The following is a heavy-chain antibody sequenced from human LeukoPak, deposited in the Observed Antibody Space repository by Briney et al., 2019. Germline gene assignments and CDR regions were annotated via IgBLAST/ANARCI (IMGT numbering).Heavy chain of an antibody. D-gene: IGHD2-15*01. V-gene: IGHV3-7*01. CDR2: IKQDGSEK. CDR3: ARQRRYCSGDSCYQRTFDF. Sequence: PGGSLRLSCVASGFTFSNAWMSWVRQAPGKGLEWVANIKQDGSEKYYVDSVKGRFTISRDNAKNSVYMQMNSLRAEDTAVYSCARQRRYCSGDSCYQRTFDFWGQGTLVTVSS. J-gene: IGHJ4*02. CDR1: GFTFSNAW.